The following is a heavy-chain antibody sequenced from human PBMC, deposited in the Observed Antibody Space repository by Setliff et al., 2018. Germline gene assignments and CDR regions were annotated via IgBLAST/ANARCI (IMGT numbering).Heavy chain of an antibody. D-gene: IGHD3-22*01. J-gene: IGHJ6*02. CDR2: ISVYNGNT. Sequence: ASVKVSCKASGYTFTRNGINWVRQAPGQGLEWMGWISVYNGNTHYAQKFQGRVTMSTDTSTTTAYMDLRSLRSDDTAVYYCASSVDYYDRSGYPYAMDVWGQGTTVTVSS. CDR1: GYTFTRNG. CDR3: ASSVDYYDRSGYPYAMDV. V-gene: IGHV1-18*01.